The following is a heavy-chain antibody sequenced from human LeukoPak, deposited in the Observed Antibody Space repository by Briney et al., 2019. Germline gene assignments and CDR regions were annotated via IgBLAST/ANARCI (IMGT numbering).Heavy chain of an antibody. J-gene: IGHJ5*02. D-gene: IGHD3-22*01. CDR2: ISAYNGNT. V-gene: IGHV1-18*01. CDR3: ARGGITMIVVVLNGFDP. CDR1: GYTFTSYG. Sequence: ASVKVSCKASGYTFTSYGISWVRQAPGQGLEWMGWISAYNGNTNYAQKLQGRVTMTTDTSTSTAYMELRRLRSDDTAVYYCARGGITMIVVVLNGFDPWGQGTLVTVSS.